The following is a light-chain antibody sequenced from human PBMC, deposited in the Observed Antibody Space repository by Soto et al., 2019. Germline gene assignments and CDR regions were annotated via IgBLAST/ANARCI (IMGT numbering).Light chain of an antibody. CDR2: AAS. V-gene: IGKV1D-12*01. Sequence: PMTQSPSSVSASVGARVTIRCHTSNGRSRYLAWYQQKPGQAPKLLIYAASSWQTGIPYRFSGSGFGTDFTLTISSLEPEDSAIYYCQQSGSLPITFGQGTRLEIK. CDR1: NGRSRY. J-gene: IGKJ5*01. CDR3: QQSGSLPIT.